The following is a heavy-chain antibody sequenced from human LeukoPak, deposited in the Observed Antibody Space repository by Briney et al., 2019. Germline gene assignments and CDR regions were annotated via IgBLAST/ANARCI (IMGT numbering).Heavy chain of an antibody. CDR2: IWYDGSNK. D-gene: IGHD4-17*01. CDR3: AREVRDYGDYPDAFDI. Sequence: PGGSLRLSCAASGFTFSSYGMHWVRQAPGKGLEWVAVIWYDGSNKYYADSVKGRFTISRDNSKNTLYLQMNSLRAEDTAVYYCAREVRDYGDYPDAFDIWGQGTMVTVSS. V-gene: IGHV3-33*01. J-gene: IGHJ3*02. CDR1: GFTFSSYG.